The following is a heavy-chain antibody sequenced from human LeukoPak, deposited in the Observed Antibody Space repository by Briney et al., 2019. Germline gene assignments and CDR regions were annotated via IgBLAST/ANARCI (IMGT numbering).Heavy chain of an antibody. CDR1: GFTFSSYA. Sequence: GGPVRLSCAACGFTFSSYAMVWVRHAPGKGLEWVSDISDSGGNTYYADSVKGRFTISRDNSKNTLYLQVNSLRAEDTAVYYCAKGNGYSYGRYYFDYWGQGTLVTVSS. CDR2: ISDSGGNT. CDR3: AKGNGYSYGRYYFDY. V-gene: IGHV3-23*01. J-gene: IGHJ4*02. D-gene: IGHD5-18*01.